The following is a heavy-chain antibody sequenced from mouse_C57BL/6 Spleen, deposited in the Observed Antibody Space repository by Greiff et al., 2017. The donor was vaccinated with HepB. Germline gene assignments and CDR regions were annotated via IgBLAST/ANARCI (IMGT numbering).Heavy chain of an antibody. CDR2: IDPSDSNT. D-gene: IGHD1-1*01. Sequence: QVQLQQPGAELVKPGASVKLSCKASGYTFTSYWMQWVKQRPGQGLEWIGEIDPSDSNTNYNQKFKGKATLTVDTSSSTAYMQLSSLTSEDSAVYYCISFYYYGSSPWYFDVWGTGTTVTVSS. V-gene: IGHV1-50*01. J-gene: IGHJ1*03. CDR1: GYTFTSYW. CDR3: ISFYYYGSSPWYFDV.